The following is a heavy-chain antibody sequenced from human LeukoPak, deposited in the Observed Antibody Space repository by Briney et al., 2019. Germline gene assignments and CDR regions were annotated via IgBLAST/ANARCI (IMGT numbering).Heavy chain of an antibody. CDR3: ARVPGYDSSGYFDY. CDR2: ISYDGSNK. Sequence: GGSLRLSCAASGFTLSSYAMHWVRQAPGKGLEWVAVISYDGSNKYYADSVKGRFTISRDNSKNTLYLQMNSLRTEDTAVYYCARVPGYDSSGYFDYWGQGTLVTVSS. J-gene: IGHJ4*02. V-gene: IGHV3-30-3*01. CDR1: GFTLSSYA. D-gene: IGHD3-22*01.